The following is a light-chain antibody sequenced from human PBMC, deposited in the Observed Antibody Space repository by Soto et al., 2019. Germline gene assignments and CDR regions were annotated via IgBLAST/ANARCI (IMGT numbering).Light chain of an antibody. V-gene: IGKV3-20*01. Sequence: EIVLTQSPGTLSLSPGERATLSCRASQSLSSSYLTWYQQKPGQAPRLLIYGASSRATGIPDRFSGSGSGTDFTLTISRVEPEDFAVYYCQQYGSSSYTFGQGTKLEIK. CDR2: GAS. J-gene: IGKJ2*01. CDR1: QSLSSSY. CDR3: QQYGSSSYT.